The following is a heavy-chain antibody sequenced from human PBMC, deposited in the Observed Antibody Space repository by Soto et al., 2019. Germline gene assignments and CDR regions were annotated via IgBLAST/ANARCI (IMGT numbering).Heavy chain of an antibody. CDR1: GYTFTSFV. V-gene: IGHV1-18*01. Sequence: QVQLVQSGAEVKKPGASVKVSCKASGYTFTSFVISWVRQAPGQGLEWMGWISASNGDTNSAQKFQGRLTMATDTSMHTGYMELRSLRSDDTAVSYCASADFGVVPAATYIDHWGQGTRVSVSS. CDR2: ISASNGDT. CDR3: ASADFGVVPAATYIDH. J-gene: IGHJ4*02. D-gene: IGHD6-25*01.